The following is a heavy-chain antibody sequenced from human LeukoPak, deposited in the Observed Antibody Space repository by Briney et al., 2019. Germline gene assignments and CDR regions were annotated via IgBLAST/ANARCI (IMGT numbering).Heavy chain of an antibody. CDR2: IKQDGSEK. V-gene: IGHV3-7*03. CDR1: GFTFSSHW. D-gene: IGHD6-19*01. CDR3: ARDRVYSSGWYDY. Sequence: GGSLRLSCAASGFTFSSHWTSWVRQAPGKGLEWVANIKQDGSEKYYVDSVKGRFTISRDNAKNSLYLQMNSLRAEDTAVYYCARDRVYSSGWYDYWGQGTLVTVSS. J-gene: IGHJ4*02.